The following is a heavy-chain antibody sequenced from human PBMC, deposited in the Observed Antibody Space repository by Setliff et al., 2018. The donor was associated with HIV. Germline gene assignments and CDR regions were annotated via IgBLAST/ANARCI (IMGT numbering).Heavy chain of an antibody. J-gene: IGHJ4*02. CDR2: INSAGSGA. CDR3: VKERRYNWDPPWGYFDY. V-gene: IGHV3-23*03. D-gene: IGHD1-20*01. CDR1: GFTFNYYA. Sequence: GGSLRLSCAASGFTFNYYAMAWVRQAPGKGLEWVSIINSAGSGAHFADPVKGRFNISRDNSKKTLYLQMNNLRGEDTALYYCVKERRYNWDPPWGYFDYWGQGALVTVSS.